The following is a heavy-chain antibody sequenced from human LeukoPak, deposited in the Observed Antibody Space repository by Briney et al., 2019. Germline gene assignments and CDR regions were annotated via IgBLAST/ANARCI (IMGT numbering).Heavy chain of an antibody. J-gene: IGHJ5*02. Sequence: GASVKVSCKASGYTFTSYGISWVRQAPGQGLEWMGRVIPILGIANYAQKFQGRVTITADKSTSTAYMELSSLRSEDTAVYYCARDSSREWFGDRYFDPWGQGTLVTVSS. CDR1: GYTFTSYG. D-gene: IGHD3-10*01. V-gene: IGHV1-69*04. CDR3: ARDSSREWFGDRYFDP. CDR2: VIPILGIA.